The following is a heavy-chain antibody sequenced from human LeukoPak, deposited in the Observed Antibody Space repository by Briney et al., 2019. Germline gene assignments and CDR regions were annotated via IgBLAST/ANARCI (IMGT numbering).Heavy chain of an antibody. V-gene: IGHV3-23*01. CDR3: AKDGGDSPGHELFDY. D-gene: IGHD3-16*01. Sequence: GGSLRLSCVGSGFTLSNYAMSWVRQAPGMGLQWVALISGGTGATYYADSMKGRFTISRDNSKNTLYLQMNSLRPEDTAVYYCAKDGGDSPGHELFDYRGQGILATVSS. CDR1: GFTLSNYA. CDR2: ISGGTGAT. J-gene: IGHJ4*02.